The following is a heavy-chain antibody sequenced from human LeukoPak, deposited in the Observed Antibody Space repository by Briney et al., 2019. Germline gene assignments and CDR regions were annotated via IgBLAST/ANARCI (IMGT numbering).Heavy chain of an antibody. V-gene: IGHV3-21*01. CDR2: ISSSSSYI. D-gene: IGHD3-22*01. CDR1: GFTFSSYS. J-gene: IGHJ4*01. CDR3: ARDASYYDSSGYSSY. Sequence: IPGGSLRLSCAASGFTFSSYSMNWVRQAPGKGLECVSSISSSSSYIYYADSVKGRFTISRDNAKNSLYLQMNSLRAEDTAVYYCARDASYYDSSGYSSYWGQGTLVTVSS.